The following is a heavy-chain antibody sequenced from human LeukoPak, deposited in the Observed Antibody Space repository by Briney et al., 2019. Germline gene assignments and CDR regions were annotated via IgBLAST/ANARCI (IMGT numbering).Heavy chain of an antibody. D-gene: IGHD3-16*02. V-gene: IGHV4-39*01. Sequence: KPSETLSLTCTVSGGSISSSSYYWGWIRQPPGKGLEWIGSIYYSGSTYYNPSLKSQVTISVDTSKNQFSLKLSSVTAADTAVYYCARPSTDYVWGSYRTGAFDIWGQGTMVTVSS. J-gene: IGHJ3*02. CDR2: IYYSGST. CDR3: ARPSTDYVWGSYRTGAFDI. CDR1: GGSISSSSYY.